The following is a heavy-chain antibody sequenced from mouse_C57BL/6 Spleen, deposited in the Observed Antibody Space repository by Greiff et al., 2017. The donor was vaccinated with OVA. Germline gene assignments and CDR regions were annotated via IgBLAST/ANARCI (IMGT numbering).Heavy chain of an antibody. J-gene: IGHJ1*03. Sequence: EVQRVESEGGLVQPGSSMKLSCTASGFTFSDYYMAWVRQVPEKGLEWVANINYDGSSTYYLDSLKSRFIISRDNAKNILYLQMSSLKSEDTATYYCARYPLWYFDVWGTGTTVTVSS. CDR3: ARYPLWYFDV. CDR2: INYDGSST. V-gene: IGHV5-16*01. CDR1: GFTFSDYY.